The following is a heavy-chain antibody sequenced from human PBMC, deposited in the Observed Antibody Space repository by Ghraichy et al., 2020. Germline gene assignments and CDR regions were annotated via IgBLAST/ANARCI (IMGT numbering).Heavy chain of an antibody. CDR1: GGSFSGYY. D-gene: IGHD3-22*01. CDR2: INHSGST. Sequence: SETLSLTCAVYGGSFSGYYWSWIRQPPGKGLEWIGEINHSGSTNYNPSLKSRVTISVDTSKNQFSLKLSSVTAADTAVYYCASNSDSSGYSPALDYWGQGTLVTVSS. J-gene: IGHJ4*02. V-gene: IGHV4-34*01. CDR3: ASNSDSSGYSPALDY.